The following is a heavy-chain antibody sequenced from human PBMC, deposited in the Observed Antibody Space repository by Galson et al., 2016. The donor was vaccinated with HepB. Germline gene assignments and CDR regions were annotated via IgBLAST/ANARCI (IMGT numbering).Heavy chain of an antibody. Sequence: SLRLSCAASGVRFSTYAMHWVRQAPGKGLEWVAVISYDGSTTYYAGSVKGRFTISRDNSKNMLFLQMNSLRAEDTAVYYCAGDEGDSNGWPAFESWGKGTMVFVSP. CDR1: GVRFSTYA. CDR3: AGDEGDSNGWPAFES. V-gene: IGHV3-30*04. D-gene: IGHD3-22*01. J-gene: IGHJ3*02. CDR2: ISYDGSTT.